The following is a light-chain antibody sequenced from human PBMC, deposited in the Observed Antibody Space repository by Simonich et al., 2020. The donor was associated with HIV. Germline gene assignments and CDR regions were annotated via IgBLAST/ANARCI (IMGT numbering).Light chain of an antibody. CDR3: QQYNNWPT. J-gene: IGKJ4*01. CDR1: QSVSSSY. V-gene: IGKV3D-20*01. CDR2: DAS. Sequence: EIVLTQSPGTLSLSPGESATLSCRARQSVSSSYLAWYQQKPGLAPRLLIYDASSRATGIPDRFSGSASGTDFTLTISRLEPEDFAVYYCQQYNNWPTFGGGTKVEIK.